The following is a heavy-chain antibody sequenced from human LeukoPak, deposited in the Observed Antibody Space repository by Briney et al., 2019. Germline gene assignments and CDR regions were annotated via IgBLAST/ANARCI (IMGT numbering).Heavy chain of an antibody. CDR2: INPSGGST. CDR1: GYTFTSYY. D-gene: IGHD5-12*01. Sequence: ASVKVSCKASGYTFTSYYMHWVRQAPGQGLEWMGIINPSGGSTSYAQKFQGRVTMTRDTSTSTVYMELSSLRSEDTAVYYCARAISGYSGYDPGIGYWGQGTLVTVSS. V-gene: IGHV1-46*01. J-gene: IGHJ4*02. CDR3: ARAISGYSGYDPGIGY.